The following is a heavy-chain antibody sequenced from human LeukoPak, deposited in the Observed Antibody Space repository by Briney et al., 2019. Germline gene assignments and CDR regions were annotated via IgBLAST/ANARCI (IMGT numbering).Heavy chain of an antibody. CDR3: ARLRDSSGYYSRV. V-gene: IGHV4-39*01. J-gene: IGHJ4*02. Sequence: SETLSLTCTVSGGSISSSGYYWGWIRQPPGKGLEWIGNIYYGGNIYYNPSLKSRLTISVDTSKNQFSLKLTSVTAADTAVYYCARLRDSSGYYSRVWGQGTLVTVSS. CDR1: GGSISSSGYY. CDR2: IYYGGNI. D-gene: IGHD3-22*01.